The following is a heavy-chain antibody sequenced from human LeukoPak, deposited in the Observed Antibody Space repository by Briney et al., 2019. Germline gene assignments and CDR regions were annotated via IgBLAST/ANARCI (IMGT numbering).Heavy chain of an antibody. J-gene: IGHJ5*02. CDR3: ASALRAVPNWFNP. CDR1: GFTFSDYW. CDR2: IKHDGSAK. Sequence: GGSLRLSCAASGFTFSDYWMSWVRQAPGKGLEWVANIKHDGSAKYYVASVKGRFTISRDNANSSLYLQMNSLRAEDTAVYYCASALRAVPNWFNPWGQGTLLTVSS. D-gene: IGHD6-19*01. V-gene: IGHV3-7*01.